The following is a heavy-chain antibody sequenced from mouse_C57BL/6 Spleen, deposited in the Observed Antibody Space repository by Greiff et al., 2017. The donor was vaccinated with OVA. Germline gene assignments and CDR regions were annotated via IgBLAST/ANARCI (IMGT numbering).Heavy chain of an antibody. CDR2: IWRGGST. CDR1: GFSLTSYG. D-gene: IGHD1-1*01. Sequence: VQLQESGPGLVQPSQSLSITCTVSGFSLTSYGVHWVRQSPGKGLEWLGVIWRGGSTDYNAAFMSRLSITTDNSKSQVFLKMNSLQADDTAIYYCAKRNYGSGGYFDVWGTGTTVTVSS. V-gene: IGHV2-5*01. CDR3: AKRNYGSGGYFDV. J-gene: IGHJ1*03.